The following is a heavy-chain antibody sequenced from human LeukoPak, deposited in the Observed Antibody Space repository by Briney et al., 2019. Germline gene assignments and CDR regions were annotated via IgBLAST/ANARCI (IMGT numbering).Heavy chain of an antibody. J-gene: IGHJ4*02. CDR3: ARVGNRETYYDILTGYLNFDY. V-gene: IGHV3-7*01. CDR1: GFTFSSYW. D-gene: IGHD3-9*01. Sequence: GGSLRLSCAASGFTFSSYWMSWVRQAPGKGLEWVANIKQDGSEKYYVDSVKGRFTISRDNAKNSLYLQMNSLRAEDTAVYYCARVGNRETYYDILTGYLNFDYWGQGTLLTVSS. CDR2: IKQDGSEK.